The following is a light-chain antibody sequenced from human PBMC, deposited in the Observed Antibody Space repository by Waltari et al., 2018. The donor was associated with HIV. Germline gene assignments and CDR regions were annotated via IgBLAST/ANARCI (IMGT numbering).Light chain of an antibody. V-gene: IGKV4-1*01. Sequence: DIVMTQSPESLAVSLGARATITCRASRTVFSSSDTRNSLAWYQQKPGQSPNVLIYGASTRQSGVPYRFGASGSGTNFSLTISSLQAADVAVYYCQQYFTVRPTFGGGTKVEIK. CDR2: GAS. CDR1: RTVFSSSDTRNS. J-gene: IGKJ4*01. CDR3: QQYFTVRPT.